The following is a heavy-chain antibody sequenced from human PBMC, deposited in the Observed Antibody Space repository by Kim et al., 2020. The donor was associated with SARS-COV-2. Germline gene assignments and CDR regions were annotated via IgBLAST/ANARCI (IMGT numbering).Heavy chain of an antibody. CDR2: INWNGGST. CDR1: GFTFEDYG. D-gene: IGHD6-19*01. CDR3: AREGSFSSGWLGAGLDV. J-gene: IGHJ6*02. V-gene: IGHV3-20*04. Sequence: GGSLRLSCVVSGFTFEDYGMNWVRQHPGKGLEWVSGINWNGGSTGYADSVKGRFTISRDNAKNSLFLQVNSLRAEDTALYYCAREGSFSSGWLGAGLDVWGQGTTVTVSS.